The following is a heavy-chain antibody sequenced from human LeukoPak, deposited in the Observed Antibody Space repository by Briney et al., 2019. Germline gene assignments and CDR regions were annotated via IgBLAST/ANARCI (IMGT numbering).Heavy chain of an antibody. Sequence: PSETLSLTCTVSGGSISSYYWSWIRQPAGKGLEWIGRIYTSGSTNYNPSLKSRVTMSVDTSKNQFSLKLSSVTAADTAVYYCARGDPYYYDSSGYPNAFDIWGQGTMVTVSS. J-gene: IGHJ3*02. D-gene: IGHD3-22*01. CDR1: GGSISSYY. V-gene: IGHV4-4*07. CDR3: ARGDPYYYDSSGYPNAFDI. CDR2: IYTSGST.